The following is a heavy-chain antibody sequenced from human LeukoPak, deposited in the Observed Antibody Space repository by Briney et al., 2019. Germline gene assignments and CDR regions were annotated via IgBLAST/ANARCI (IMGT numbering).Heavy chain of an antibody. CDR3: AKDTTMAS. V-gene: IGHV3-9*01. J-gene: IGHJ4*02. CDR1: GFTFDDYA. D-gene: IGHD3-10*01. CDR2: ISWNSGNI. Sequence: PGGSLRLSRAASGFTFDDYAMHWVRQAPGKGLEWVSGISWNSGNIGYADSVKGRFTISRDNAKNSLYLQMNSLRAEDTALYYCAKDTTMASWGQGTLVTVSS.